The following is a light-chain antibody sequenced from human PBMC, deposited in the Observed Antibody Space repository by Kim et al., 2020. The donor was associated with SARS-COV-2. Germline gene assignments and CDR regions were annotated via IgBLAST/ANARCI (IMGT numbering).Light chain of an antibody. V-gene: IGLV1-44*01. CDR2: SND. Sequence: ELTQPPSASGTPGQRVTISCSGSTSNIGTNAVNWYQQLPGTAPKLLIYSNDHRPSGVPDRFSGSKSGTSASLAISGLQSEDETDYYCSAWDDSLNGVIFGGGTQLTVL. J-gene: IGLJ2*01. CDR1: TSNIGTNA. CDR3: SAWDDSLNGVI.